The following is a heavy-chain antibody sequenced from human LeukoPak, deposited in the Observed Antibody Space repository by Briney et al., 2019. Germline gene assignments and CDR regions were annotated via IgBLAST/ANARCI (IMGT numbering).Heavy chain of an antibody. CDR1: GGSFSGYY. J-gene: IGHJ3*02. CDR2: INHSGST. CDR3: ARGAAAGPGDAFDI. Sequence: SETLSLTCAVYGGSFSGYYWSWIRQPPGKGLEWIGEINHSGSTNYNPSLKSRVTISVDRSKNHFSLKLSSVTAADTAVYYCARGAAAGPGDAFDIWGQGTMVTVSS. V-gene: IGHV4-34*01. D-gene: IGHD6-13*01.